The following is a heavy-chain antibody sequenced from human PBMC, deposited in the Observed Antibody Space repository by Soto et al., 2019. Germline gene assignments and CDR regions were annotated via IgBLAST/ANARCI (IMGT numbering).Heavy chain of an antibody. Sequence: QVQLQQWGAGLLKPSETLSLTCAVNGGSFSGYSWSWIRQPPGEGLEWIGEINHSGSTNYNPSLKSRVTVSGDPSKSQFSLNLSSVTAADTAIYYCARALDTWGAFDVWGQGTMVTVSS. CDR2: INHSGST. J-gene: IGHJ3*01. V-gene: IGHV4-34*01. CDR1: GGSFSGYS. CDR3: ARALDTWGAFDV. D-gene: IGHD3-16*01.